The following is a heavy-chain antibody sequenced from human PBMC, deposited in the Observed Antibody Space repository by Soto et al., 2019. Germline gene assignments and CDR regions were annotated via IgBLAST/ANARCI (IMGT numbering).Heavy chain of an antibody. D-gene: IGHD4-17*01. CDR1: GFPFSSYW. CDR2: IGSDGSPT. V-gene: IGHV3-74*01. Sequence: EVQLVESGGGLVQPGGSLRLSCAASGFPFSSYWIHWVRQAPGKGLVWVSRIGSDGSPTRYADSVKGRFTISRDNAKNTLYLQMSSLRAEDTAVYYCARGRGYGDYFYFDYWGQGTLVTVSS. J-gene: IGHJ4*02. CDR3: ARGRGYGDYFYFDY.